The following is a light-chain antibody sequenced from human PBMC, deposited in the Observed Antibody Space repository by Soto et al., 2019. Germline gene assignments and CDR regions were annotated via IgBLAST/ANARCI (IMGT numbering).Light chain of an antibody. CDR2: DAS. V-gene: IGKV1-27*01. Sequence: DIQMTQSQSSLSASVGERVTITCRASQGIANCLAWYQQKPGEVPKFLIYDASTLQSGVPSRFSGSGSGTDFTLTISSLQPEDVAIYYCQQYDSAPLTFGGGTKVDIK. CDR3: QQYDSAPLT. J-gene: IGKJ4*01. CDR1: QGIANC.